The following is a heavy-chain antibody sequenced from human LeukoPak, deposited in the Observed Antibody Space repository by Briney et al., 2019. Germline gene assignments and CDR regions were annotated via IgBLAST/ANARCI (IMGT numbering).Heavy chain of an antibody. Sequence: PSETLSLTCTVSGGSISSYYWSWIRQPPGKGLEWIGYIYYGGSTNYNPSLKSRVTISVDTSKNQFSLRLSSVTAADTAVYYCASSVGGMATNWGQGTLVTVSS. CDR1: GGSISSYY. J-gene: IGHJ4*02. D-gene: IGHD5-12*01. CDR3: ASSVGGMATN. V-gene: IGHV4-59*01. CDR2: IYYGGST.